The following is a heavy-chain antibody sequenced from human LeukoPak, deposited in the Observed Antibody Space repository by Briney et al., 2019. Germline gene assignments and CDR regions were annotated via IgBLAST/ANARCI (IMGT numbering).Heavy chain of an antibody. CDR2: ISAYNGNT. CDR3: ARWVLTGYYNDY. V-gene: IGHV1-18*04. J-gene: IGHJ4*02. D-gene: IGHD3-9*01. CDR1: GYTFTSYG. Sequence: GASVTVSCKASGYTFTSYGISWVRQAPGQGREWIGWISAYNGNTNYAQKLQGRVTMTTDTSTSTAYMELRSLRSDDTAVYYCARWVLTGYYNDYWGQGTLVTVSS.